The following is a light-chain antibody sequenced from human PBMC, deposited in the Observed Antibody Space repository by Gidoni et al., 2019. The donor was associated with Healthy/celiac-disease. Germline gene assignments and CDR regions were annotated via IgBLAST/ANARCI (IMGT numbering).Light chain of an antibody. CDR1: QGISSY. CDR2: AAS. J-gene: IGKJ5*01. Sequence: DIQMTQSPSSLSASVGDRVTITCRASQGISSYVNWYQQKPGKAPKLLIYAASSLQSGVPSRFSGSGSGTDFTLTISSLQPEDFATYYCQQSYSTWITFGQGTRLEIK. V-gene: IGKV1-39*01. CDR3: QQSYSTWIT.